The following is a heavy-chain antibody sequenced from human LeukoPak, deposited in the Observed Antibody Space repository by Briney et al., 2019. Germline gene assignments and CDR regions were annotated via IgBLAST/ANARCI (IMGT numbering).Heavy chain of an antibody. J-gene: IGHJ4*02. CDR2: IGNDGSNK. CDR1: GFTFSRYG. D-gene: IGHD3-9*01. CDR3: AQDPDFLTGNLHPLSDY. Sequence: PGGSLRLSCAASGFTFSRYGMHWVRQAPGKGLEWVTFIGNDGSNKYYADSVKGRFTISRDNSKNKVYLQMNSLTTEDTAVYYCAQDPDFLTGNLHPLSDYWGQGTLVTVSS. V-gene: IGHV3-30*02.